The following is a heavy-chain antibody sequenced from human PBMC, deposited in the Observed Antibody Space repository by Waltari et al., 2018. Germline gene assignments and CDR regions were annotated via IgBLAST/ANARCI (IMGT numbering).Heavy chain of an antibody. V-gene: IGHV3-74*01. CDR3: ARRGDDDNWYPGFFDS. J-gene: IGHJ4*02. CDR1: GFTFRKFR. D-gene: IGHD1-1*01. CDR2: IKSDVSSA. Sequence: EVQLVESGGGLVQPGGSLKLSCGGSGFTFRKFRMDWVPQDPGKGLVWVSRIKSDVSSAGYADAVMGRFVVSRDNAKNPLYLEINGLGADDTAGYYGARRGDDDNWYPGFFDSWGQGTLVTVSS.